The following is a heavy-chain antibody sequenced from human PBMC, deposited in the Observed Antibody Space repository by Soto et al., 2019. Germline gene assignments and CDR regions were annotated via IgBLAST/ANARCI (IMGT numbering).Heavy chain of an antibody. CDR3: AKVIGAGAAPSWHFYYYGMDG. D-gene: IGHD3-10*01. V-gene: IGHV3-9*01. J-gene: IGHJ6*02. Sequence: GGSLRLSCAASGFTFDDYAMHWVRQAPGKGLEWVSGISWNSGSIGYADSVKGRFTISRDNAKNSLYLQMNSLRAEDTALYYCAKVIGAGAAPSWHFYYYGMDGWGLGTTVTVSS. CDR2: ISWNSGSI. CDR1: GFTFDDYA.